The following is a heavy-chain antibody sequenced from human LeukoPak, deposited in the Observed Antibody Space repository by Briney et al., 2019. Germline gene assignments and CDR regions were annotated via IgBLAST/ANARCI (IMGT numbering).Heavy chain of an antibody. D-gene: IGHD6-19*01. V-gene: IGHV4-31*03. J-gene: IGHJ4*02. Sequence: SETLSLTCTVSGGSISSGGYYWSWLRQHPGKGLEWIGYIYYSGSTYYNPSLKSRVTISVDTSKNQFSLKLSSVTAADTAVYYCARSRVAGKGVKYFDYWGQGTLVTVSS. CDR1: GGSISSGGYY. CDR3: ARSRVAGKGVKYFDY. CDR2: IYYSGST.